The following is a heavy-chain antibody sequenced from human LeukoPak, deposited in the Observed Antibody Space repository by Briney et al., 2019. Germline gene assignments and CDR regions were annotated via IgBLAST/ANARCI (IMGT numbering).Heavy chain of an antibody. CDR3: ARDSSDS. V-gene: IGHV3-30-3*01. CDR2: ISYDGSKK. J-gene: IGHJ5*01. CDR1: GFTFSRYA. Sequence: PGGSLRLSCAVSGFTFSRYAMHWVRQAPGKGLEWVAVISYDGSKKADSVKGRFTISRDNSKNTLYLQMTSLRAEDTAVYYCARDSSDSWGQGTLVTVSS.